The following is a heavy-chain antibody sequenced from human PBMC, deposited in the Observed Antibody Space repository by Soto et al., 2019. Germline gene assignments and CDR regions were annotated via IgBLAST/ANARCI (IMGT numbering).Heavy chain of an antibody. CDR2: ISAYNGNT. D-gene: IGHD2-8*01. V-gene: IGHV1-18*01. CDR1: GYTFTSYG. Sequence: QVQLVQSGAEVKKPGASVKVSCKASGYTFTSYGISRVRQAPGQGLERMGWISAYNGNTNYAQKLQGRVTMTRDTSTSTAYRELRSLRSDDTVVYYCARDAQGVCLHYWGQGTLVTVSS. CDR3: ARDAQGVCLHY. J-gene: IGHJ4*02.